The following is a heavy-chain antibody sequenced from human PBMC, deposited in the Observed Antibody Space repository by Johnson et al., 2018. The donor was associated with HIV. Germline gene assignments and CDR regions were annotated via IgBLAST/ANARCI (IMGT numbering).Heavy chain of an antibody. Sequence: VQLVESGGGLVQPGGSLRISCAASGFDFKSYAMTWVRQAPGKGLEWVSSIRYSGDTTYYADSVKDRFTISRDNSKNTLYLQMNNLKAEDTALYYCTTRLNSGTYWGNYDFDVWGQGTMVTVSS. CDR1: GFDFKSYA. V-gene: IGHV3-23*04. J-gene: IGHJ3*01. D-gene: IGHD1-26*01. CDR2: IRYSGDTT. CDR3: TTRLNSGTYWGNYDFDV.